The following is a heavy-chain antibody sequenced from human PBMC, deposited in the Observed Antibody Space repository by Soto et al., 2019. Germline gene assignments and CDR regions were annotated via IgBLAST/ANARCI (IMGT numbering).Heavy chain of an antibody. CDR1: SGSFSGYY. Sequence: PSETLSLTCSIYSGSFSGYYWSWIRQPPGKGLEWIGEISHSGNTNYSPSLKSRVSISIXXXXXXIXLXLXXXSAAXTAVYYCARAPKVSGSSQTRPDFWGQGTLVT. CDR3: ARAPKVSGSSQTRPDF. D-gene: IGHD6-6*01. J-gene: IGHJ4*02. CDR2: ISHSGNT. V-gene: IGHV4-34*01.